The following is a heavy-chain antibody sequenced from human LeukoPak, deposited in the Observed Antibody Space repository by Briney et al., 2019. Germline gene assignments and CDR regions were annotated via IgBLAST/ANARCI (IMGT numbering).Heavy chain of an antibody. CDR1: GFTFSSYA. V-gene: IGHV3-23*01. J-gene: IGHJ4*02. Sequence: PGWSLRLSCAASGFTFSSYAMSWVRQAPGKGLEWVSAISGSGGSRYYADSVKGRFTITRDNSKNTLYLQMNSLRAEDTAVYYCAKDVESYSGYCDYWGQGTLVTVSS. D-gene: IGHD5-12*01. CDR3: AKDVESYSGYCDY. CDR2: ISGSGGSR.